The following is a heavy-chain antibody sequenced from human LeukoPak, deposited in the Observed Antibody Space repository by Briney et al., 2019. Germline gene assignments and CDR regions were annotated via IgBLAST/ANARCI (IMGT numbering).Heavy chain of an antibody. J-gene: IGHJ4*02. D-gene: IGHD3-22*01. V-gene: IGHV4-39*07. CDR1: GGSISSSSYY. CDR2: MYYSGST. Sequence: SETLSLTCTVSGGSISSSSYYWGWIRQPPGKGLEWIGSMYYSGSTYYNPSLKSRVTISVDTSKNQFSLKLSSVTAADTAVYYCARDSYYDSSGATRGGLDYWGQGTLVTVSS. CDR3: ARDSYYDSSGATRGGLDY.